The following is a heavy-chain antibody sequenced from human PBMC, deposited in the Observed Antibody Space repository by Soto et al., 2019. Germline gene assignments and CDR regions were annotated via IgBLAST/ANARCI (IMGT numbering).Heavy chain of an antibody. CDR1: GYTFTSYY. J-gene: IGHJ4*02. Sequence: ASVKVSCKASGYTFTSYYMHWVRQAPGQGLEWMGIINPSGGSTSYAQKFQGRVTMTRDTSTSTVYMELSSLRSEDTAVYYCARDGYSSGWYDAHNVDYWGQGTLVTVSS. V-gene: IGHV1-46*03. CDR2: INPSGGST. D-gene: IGHD6-19*01. CDR3: ARDGYSSGWYDAHNVDY.